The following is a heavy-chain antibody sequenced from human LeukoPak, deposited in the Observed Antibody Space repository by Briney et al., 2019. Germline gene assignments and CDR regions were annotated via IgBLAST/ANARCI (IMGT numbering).Heavy chain of an antibody. CDR1: GLTFSSYA. V-gene: IGHV3-23*01. CDR2: ISGSGTIT. Sequence: GGSLRLSCAASGLTFSSYAMSWVRQAPGKGLEWVSSISGSGTITYYADSAKGRFTISRDNSKNTLYLQMNSLRAEDTAVYYCANRVTGLIEKSSIRIDYWGQGILVTVSS. J-gene: IGHJ4*02. CDR3: ANRVTGLIEKSSIRIDY. D-gene: IGHD2-21*01.